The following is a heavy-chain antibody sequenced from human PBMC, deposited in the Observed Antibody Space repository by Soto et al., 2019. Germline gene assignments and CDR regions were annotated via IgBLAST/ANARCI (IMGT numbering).Heavy chain of an antibody. CDR3: AKDRDVGYYYYYYGVDV. CDR2: ISYDGSNK. CDR1: GFTFSSYG. D-gene: IGHD1-26*01. V-gene: IGHV3-30*18. Sequence: QVQLVESGGGVVQPGRSLRLSCAASGFTFSSYGMHWVRQAPGKGLEWVAVISYDGSNKYYADSVKGRFTISRDNSKNTLYLQMNSLRAEDTAVYYCAKDRDVGYYYYYYGVDVWGQGTTVTVSS. J-gene: IGHJ6*02.